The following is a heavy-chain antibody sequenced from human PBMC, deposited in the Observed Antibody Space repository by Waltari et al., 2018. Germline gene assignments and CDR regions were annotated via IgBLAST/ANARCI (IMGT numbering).Heavy chain of an antibody. CDR2: IYWNDDK. CDR1: GFSLSTSGVG. D-gene: IGHD5-12*01. J-gene: IGHJ4*02. Sequence: QITLKESGPTLVKPTQTLTLTCTFSGFSLSTSGVGVGWIRQPPGKALEWLALIYWNDDKRYSPSLKSRLTITKDTSKNQVVLTMTNMDPVDTATYYCAHRPGGYDLHYRFDYWGQGTLVTVSS. CDR3: AHRPGGYDLHYRFDY. V-gene: IGHV2-5*01.